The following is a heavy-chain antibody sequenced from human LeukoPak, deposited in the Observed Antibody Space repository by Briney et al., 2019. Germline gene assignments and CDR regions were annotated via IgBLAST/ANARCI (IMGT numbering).Heavy chain of an antibody. CDR3: ARRHSSSYGFDY. CDR1: GGSSSGYY. Sequence: SETLSLTCVLYGGSSSGYYWSWIRQPPGKGLEWIGEIYHSGSTYYNPSLKSRVTISVDTSKNQFSLKLSSVTAADTAVYYCARRHSSSYGFDYWGQGTLVTVSS. D-gene: IGHD6-13*01. J-gene: IGHJ4*02. CDR2: IYHSGST. V-gene: IGHV4-34*01.